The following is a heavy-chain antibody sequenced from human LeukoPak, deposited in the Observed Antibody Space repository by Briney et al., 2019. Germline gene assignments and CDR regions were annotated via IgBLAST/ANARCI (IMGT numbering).Heavy chain of an antibody. V-gene: IGHV3-74*01. D-gene: IGHD6-13*01. J-gene: IGHJ4*02. CDR1: GFTFSSYW. CDR3: ARVSSSSWWALDY. CDR2: INTDGSST. Sequence: GGSLRLSCAASGFTFSSYWMHWVRHAPGKGLVWVSRINTDGSSTSYADSVKGRFTISRDNAKNTLYLQMNSLRAEDTAVYYCARVSSSSWWALDYGGQGTLVTVSA.